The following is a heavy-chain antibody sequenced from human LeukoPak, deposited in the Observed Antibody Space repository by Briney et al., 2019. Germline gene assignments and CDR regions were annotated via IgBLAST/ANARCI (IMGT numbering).Heavy chain of an antibody. D-gene: IGHD2-2*01. Sequence: GGSLRLSCAASGFTFSSYAMHWVRQAPGKGLEWVAVISYDGSNKYYADSVKGRFTISRDNSKNALYLQMNSLRAEDTAVYYCARELSDAFDIWGQGTMVTVSS. CDR2: ISYDGSNK. CDR3: ARELSDAFDI. CDR1: GFTFSSYA. V-gene: IGHV3-30-3*01. J-gene: IGHJ3*02.